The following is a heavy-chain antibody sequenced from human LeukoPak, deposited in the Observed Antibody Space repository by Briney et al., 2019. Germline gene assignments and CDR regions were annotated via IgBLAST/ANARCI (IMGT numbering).Heavy chain of an antibody. CDR3: ARVRGDDKYSSGWYLDY. Sequence: GGSLRLSCAASGFTFSSYGMHWVRQAPGKGLEWVAVIWYDGSNKYYADSVKGRFTISRDNSKNTLYLQMNSLRAEDTAVYYCARVRGDDKYSSGWYLDYWGQGTLVTVSS. CDR1: GFTFSSYG. J-gene: IGHJ4*02. D-gene: IGHD6-19*01. V-gene: IGHV3-33*08. CDR2: IWYDGSNK.